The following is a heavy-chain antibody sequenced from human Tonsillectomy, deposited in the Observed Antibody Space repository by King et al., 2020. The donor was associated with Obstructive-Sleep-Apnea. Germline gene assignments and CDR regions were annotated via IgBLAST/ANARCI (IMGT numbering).Heavy chain of an antibody. Sequence: VQLVESGGGLVQPGGSLRLSCAASGFTFSSYAMSWVRQAPGKGLEWVSAIIGSGGSTDYADSVKGRFTISRDNSKNTLYLQMNSRRAEDTAVYYCAKGTAGSGRSSAFDIWGQGTMVTVSS. CDR3: AKGTAGSGRSSAFDI. D-gene: IGHD3-10*01. V-gene: IGHV3-23*04. CDR2: IIGSGGST. J-gene: IGHJ3*02. CDR1: GFTFSSYA.